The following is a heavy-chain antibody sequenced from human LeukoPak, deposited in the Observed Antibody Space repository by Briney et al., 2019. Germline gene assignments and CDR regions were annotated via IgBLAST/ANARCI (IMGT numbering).Heavy chain of an antibody. CDR1: GGSFSGYY. Sequence: SETLSLTCAVYGGSFSGYYWSWIRQPPGKGLEWIGEINHSGSTNYNPSLKSRVTISVDTSKNQFSLKLSSVTAADTAVYYCASFKRGEMATITAGFDYWGQGTLVTVSS. V-gene: IGHV4-34*01. D-gene: IGHD5-24*01. J-gene: IGHJ4*02. CDR3: ASFKRGEMATITAGFDY. CDR2: INHSGST.